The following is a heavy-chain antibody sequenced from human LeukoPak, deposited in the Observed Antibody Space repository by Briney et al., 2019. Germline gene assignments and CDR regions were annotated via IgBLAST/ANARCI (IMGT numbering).Heavy chain of an antibody. V-gene: IGHV4-38-2*01. J-gene: IGHJ5*02. Sequence: SSETLSLTCAVSGYSISSGYYWGWIRPPPGKGLEWIGIIYHSGSTYYNPSLKSRVTISVDTSKNQFSLKLSSVTAADTAVYYCARHPVPAADISGWFDPWGQGTLVTVSS. D-gene: IGHD2-2*01. CDR1: GYSISSGYY. CDR2: IYHSGST. CDR3: ARHPVPAADISGWFDP.